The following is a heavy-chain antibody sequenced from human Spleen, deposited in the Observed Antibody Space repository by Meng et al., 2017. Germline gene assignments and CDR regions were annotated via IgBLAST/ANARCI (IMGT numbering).Heavy chain of an antibody. J-gene: IGHJ4*02. Sequence: GESLKISCAASGFTFSSYWMHWVRQAPGKGLVWVSRINSDGSSTSYADSVKGRFTISRDNAKNTLYLQMNSLRAEDTAVYYCARDVSSGDYWDYFDYWGQGTLVTVSS. CDR3: ARDVSSGDYWDYFDY. CDR1: GFTFSSYW. V-gene: IGHV3-74*01. D-gene: IGHD4-17*01. CDR2: INSDGSST.